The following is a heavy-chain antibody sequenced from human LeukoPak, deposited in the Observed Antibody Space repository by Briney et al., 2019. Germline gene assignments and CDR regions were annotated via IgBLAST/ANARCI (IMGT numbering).Heavy chain of an antibody. D-gene: IGHD6-13*01. Sequence: PSETLSLTCTVSGGSISSSSYYWGWIRQPPGKGLEWIGSIYYSGSTYYNPSLKSRVTISVDTSKNQFSLKLSSVTAADTAVYYCARLGIAAAEANNWGQGTLVTVSS. CDR3: ARLGIAAAEANN. CDR2: IYYSGST. CDR1: GGSISSSSYY. J-gene: IGHJ4*02. V-gene: IGHV4-39*01.